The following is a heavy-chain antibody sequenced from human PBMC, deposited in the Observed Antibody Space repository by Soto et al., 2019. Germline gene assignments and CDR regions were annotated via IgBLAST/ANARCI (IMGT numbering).Heavy chain of an antibody. CDR2: VSSDGSNK. Sequence: QEHLVESGGGVLQPGTSLRLSCVASGFSFSKYGMHWVRQAPGKGLEWVASVSSDGSNKYYADSVKGRLTISRDNSKSTLYLQVDSLRGDDTAVYYCAKDRVIQLLPIWPDPWCQGTLVTVSS. CDR3: AKDRVIQLLPIWPDP. J-gene: IGHJ5*02. D-gene: IGHD2-2*01. V-gene: IGHV3-30*18. CDR1: GFSFSKYG.